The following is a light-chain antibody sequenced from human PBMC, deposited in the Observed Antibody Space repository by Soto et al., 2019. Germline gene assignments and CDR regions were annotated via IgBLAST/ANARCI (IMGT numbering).Light chain of an antibody. CDR1: QSVSNKY. J-gene: IGKJ2*01. CDR2: GSS. CDR3: QLYFSSPPYA. Sequence: EVVLTQSPGTLSLSPGERATLSCRASQSVSNKYLAWYQQKPGQAPRLLIFGSSDTDTGIPDRFSGSGSGTDSTLPISRRESEDFSGYYCQLYFSSPPYAFVQGTKLEIK. V-gene: IGKV3-20*01.